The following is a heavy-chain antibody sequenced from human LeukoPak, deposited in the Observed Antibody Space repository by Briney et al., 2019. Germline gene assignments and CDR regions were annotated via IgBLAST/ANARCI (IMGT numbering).Heavy chain of an antibody. J-gene: IGHJ3*02. CDR3: ARWGDARATFDI. D-gene: IGHD3-10*01. CDR1: GFTFSSYS. Sequence: PGGSLRLSCAASGFTFSSYSMNWVRQAPGKGLEWVSSISSSSSYIYYADSVKGRFTISRDNAKNSLYLQMNSLRAEDTAVYYCARWGDARATFDIWGQGTMVTVSS. CDR2: ISSSSSYI. V-gene: IGHV3-21*01.